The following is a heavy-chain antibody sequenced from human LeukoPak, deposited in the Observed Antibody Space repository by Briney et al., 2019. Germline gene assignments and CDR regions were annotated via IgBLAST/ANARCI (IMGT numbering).Heavy chain of an antibody. V-gene: IGHV4-34*01. CDR3: ARGILVAVYAAFDY. J-gene: IGHJ4*02. CDR2: IIHSGRT. D-gene: IGHD2-2*01. Sequence: SETLSLTCGVYGGSFSGYYWTWIRQSPGMGLEWIGEIIHSGRTNYNPSLTSRVSISVDTSKNQFSLELSSVTAADTAVYYCARGILVAVYAAFDYWGQGTLVTVSS. CDR1: GGSFSGYY.